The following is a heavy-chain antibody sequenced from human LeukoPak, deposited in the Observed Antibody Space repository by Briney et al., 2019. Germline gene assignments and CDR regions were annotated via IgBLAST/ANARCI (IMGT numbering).Heavy chain of an antibody. CDR3: ARGGIYDARRPEYFQY. CDR2: IYPVDSDDSDT. V-gene: IGHV5-51*01. Sequence: GESLKISCKGSGYSFPYYWIGWVRPMPAQGLEWMGIIYPVDSDDSDTRYSPSFQDHVTISVDTSLNTAYLQWHSLKASDTAMYYCARGGIYDARRPEYFQYWGQGTLVAVSS. CDR1: GYSFPYYW. J-gene: IGHJ1*01. D-gene: IGHD2/OR15-2a*01.